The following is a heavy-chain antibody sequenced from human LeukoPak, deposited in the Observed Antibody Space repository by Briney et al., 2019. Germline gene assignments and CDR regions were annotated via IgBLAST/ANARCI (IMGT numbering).Heavy chain of an antibody. V-gene: IGHV3-7*03. CDR2: IKQDGSEK. Sequence: GGSLRLSCAASGFTFSSSAMSWVRQAPGKGLEWVANIKQDGSEKYYVDSVKGRFTISRDNAKNSLYLQMNSLGAEDTAAYYCARESPFSYCSSTSCPVDYWGQGTLVTVSS. CDR3: ARESPFSYCSSTSCPVDY. D-gene: IGHD2-2*01. CDR1: GFTFSSSA. J-gene: IGHJ4*02.